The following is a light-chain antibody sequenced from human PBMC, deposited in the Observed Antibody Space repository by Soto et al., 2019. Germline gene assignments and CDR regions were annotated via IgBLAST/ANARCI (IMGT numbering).Light chain of an antibody. CDR1: SSDVGGYNY. CDR3: ISYTSSSTLV. J-gene: IGLJ1*01. V-gene: IGLV2-14*01. CDR2: DVS. Sequence: QSALTQPASVSGSPGQSITISCTGTSSDVGGYNYVSWYQQHPGKAPKLMIYDVSNRPSGVSNRFSGSKSGNTASLTISGLQAEDEADYYCISYTSSSTLVFGTGTKLTV.